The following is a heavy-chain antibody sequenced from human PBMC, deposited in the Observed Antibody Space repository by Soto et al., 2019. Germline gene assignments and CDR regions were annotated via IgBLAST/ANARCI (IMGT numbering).Heavy chain of an antibody. CDR1: RYSFTSYW. CDR2: IYPGDSDT. Sequence: PGESLKISCKGSRYSFTSYWIGWVRQMPGKGLEWMGIIYPGDSDTRYSPSFQGQVTISADKSISTAYLQWSSLKSSDTAMYYCARVHCSGGSCRLHYYGMDVWGQGTTVTVSS. V-gene: IGHV5-51*01. D-gene: IGHD2-15*01. CDR3: ARVHCSGGSCRLHYYGMDV. J-gene: IGHJ6*02.